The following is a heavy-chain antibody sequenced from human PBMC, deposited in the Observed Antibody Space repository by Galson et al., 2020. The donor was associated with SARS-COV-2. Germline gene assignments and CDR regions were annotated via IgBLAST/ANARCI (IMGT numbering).Heavy chain of an antibody. CDR1: GFPFSSYS. D-gene: IGHD2-15*01. J-gene: IGHJ6*02. V-gene: IGHV3-21*01. CDR3: ARVGGMATTPANYYYYGLDV. Sequence: GGSLRLSCAASGFPFSSYSMHWVRQAPGKGLEWVSSISAGSSYIYYADSVRGRFTISRDNAKNSLYLQMNSLRADDTAVYYCARVGGMATTPANYYYYGLDVWGRGTTVTVSS. CDR2: ISAGSSYI.